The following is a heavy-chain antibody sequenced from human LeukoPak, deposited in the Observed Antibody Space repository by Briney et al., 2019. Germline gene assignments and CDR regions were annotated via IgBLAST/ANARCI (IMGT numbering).Heavy chain of an antibody. D-gene: IGHD5-24*01. CDR2: IYYSGST. Sequence: KASETLSLTCTVSGGSISSYYWSWIRQPPGKGLEWVGSIYYSGSTYYNPSLKSRVTISVDTSKNQFSLKLSSVTAADTAVYYCATRLRWLQLRRDWYFDLWGRGTLVTVSS. J-gene: IGHJ2*01. CDR1: GGSISSYY. CDR3: ATRLRWLQLRRDWYFDL. V-gene: IGHV4-39*01.